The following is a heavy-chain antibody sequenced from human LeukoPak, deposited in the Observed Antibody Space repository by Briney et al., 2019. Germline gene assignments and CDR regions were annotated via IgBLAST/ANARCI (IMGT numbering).Heavy chain of an antibody. CDR2: IKQDGSEK. J-gene: IGHJ3*02. D-gene: IGHD6-19*01. CDR3: ATSQTTSGRYGNAFDI. CDR1: AFTFSSYW. Sequence: GGSLRLSCAVSAFTFSSYWMSWVRQAPGKGLEWVANIKQDGSEKYYVGSVKGRFTIYRDNAKNSLHLQMNSLRGEDTALYYCATSQTTSGRYGNAFDIWGQGTMVTVSS. V-gene: IGHV3-7*01.